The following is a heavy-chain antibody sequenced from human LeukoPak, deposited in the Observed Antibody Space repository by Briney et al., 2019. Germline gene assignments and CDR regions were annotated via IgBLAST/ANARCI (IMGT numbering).Heavy chain of an antibody. J-gene: IGHJ4*02. CDR3: ARDSAWFGEFTLDY. V-gene: IGHV4-38-2*02. D-gene: IGHD3-10*01. CDR2: IYHSGST. CDR1: GYSMSSGYY. Sequence: SETLSLTCTVSGYSMSSGYYWGWIRQPPGKGLEWIGSIYHSGSTYYTPSLQSRVTISVDTSKNQFSLKLSSVTAADTAVYYCARDSAWFGEFTLDYWGQGTLVTVSS.